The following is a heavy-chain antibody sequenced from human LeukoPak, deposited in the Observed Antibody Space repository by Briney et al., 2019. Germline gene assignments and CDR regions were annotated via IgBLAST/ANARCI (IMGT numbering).Heavy chain of an antibody. CDR2: IGPAGDT. CDR1: GFTFSSYD. V-gene: IGHV3-13*01. Sequence: GGSLRLSCAASGFTFSSYDMHWVRQATGKGLEWVSAIGPAGDTYYPGSVKGRFTISRENAKNSLYLQMNSLRAGDTAVYDCARAASYSGMDVWGQGTTVTVSS. J-gene: IGHJ6*02. CDR3: ARAASYSGMDV.